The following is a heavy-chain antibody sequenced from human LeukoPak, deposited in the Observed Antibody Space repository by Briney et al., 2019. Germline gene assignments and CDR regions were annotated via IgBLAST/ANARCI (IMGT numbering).Heavy chain of an antibody. D-gene: IGHD2-8*02. CDR3: VREESGGYFDY. V-gene: IGHV1-46*01. CDR2: IAPSVDTT. CDR1: GFTFTNYL. J-gene: IGHJ4*02. Sequence: ASVKVSCKSFGFTFTNYLLHWVRQGPGQGLEWVGRIAPSVDTTNYAQKFRGRVTMTRDTSTSTVYMELSSLRSDDTAIYYCVREESGGYFDYWGQGTLVTVSS.